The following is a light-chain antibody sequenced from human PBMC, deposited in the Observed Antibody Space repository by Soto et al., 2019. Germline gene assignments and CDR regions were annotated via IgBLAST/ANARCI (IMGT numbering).Light chain of an antibody. Sequence: EIVLTQSPGTLSLSPGERATLSCRASQSVSSSYLAWYQQKPGQAPRLLIYGASSRATGIPDRFSGSGSGTDFTRAISRLEPEDFAGDYCQQYGSSPGTFGQGTKVEIK. CDR2: GAS. CDR1: QSVSSSY. CDR3: QQYGSSPGT. V-gene: IGKV3-20*01. J-gene: IGKJ1*01.